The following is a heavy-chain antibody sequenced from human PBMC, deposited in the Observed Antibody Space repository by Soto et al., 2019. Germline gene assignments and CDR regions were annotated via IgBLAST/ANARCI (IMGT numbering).Heavy chain of an antibody. Sequence: GGSLRLSCAASGFTFSSYGMHWVRQAPGKGLEWVAVISYDGSNKYYADSVKGRFTISRDNSKNTLYLQMTSLRADDTAVYYCAKHEIVVVLAATHTDWYFDLWGRGTLVTVSS. CDR1: GFTFSSYG. CDR3: AKHEIVVVLAATHTDWYFDL. CDR2: ISYDGSNK. J-gene: IGHJ2*01. D-gene: IGHD2-15*01. V-gene: IGHV3-30*18.